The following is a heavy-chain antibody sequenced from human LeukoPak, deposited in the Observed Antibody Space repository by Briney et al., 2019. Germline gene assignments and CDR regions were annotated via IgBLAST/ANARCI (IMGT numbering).Heavy chain of an antibody. J-gene: IGHJ5*02. CDR3: AKGHLQIDP. Sequence: GGSLRLSCVASGFTFSTYWMTWVRQAPGKGLEWVASIKPDGSDNYYVDSVKGRFTISRDNVKNSLFLQVNSLRVEDTAVYHCAKGHLQIDPWGQGTLVTVSS. V-gene: IGHV3-7*01. CDR1: GFTFSTYW. CDR2: IKPDGSDN.